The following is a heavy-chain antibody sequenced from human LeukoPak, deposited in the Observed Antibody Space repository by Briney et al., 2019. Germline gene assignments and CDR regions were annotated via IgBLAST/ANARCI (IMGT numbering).Heavy chain of an antibody. CDR3: AVWGDVVVPAATGFYYGMDV. D-gene: IGHD2-2*01. V-gene: IGHV3-23*01. J-gene: IGHJ6*02. CDR2: ISGSGGST. CDR1: GFTFSSYA. Sequence: PGGSLRLSCAASGFTFSSYAMSWVRQAPGKGLEWVSAISGSGGSTYYADSVKGRFTISRDNSKNTLYLQMNSLRAEDTAVYYCAVWGDVVVPAATGFYYGMDVWGQGTTVTVSS.